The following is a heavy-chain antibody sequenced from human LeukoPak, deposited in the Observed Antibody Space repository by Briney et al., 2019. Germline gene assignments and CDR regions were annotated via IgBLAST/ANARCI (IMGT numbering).Heavy chain of an antibody. D-gene: IGHD3-10*01. CDR3: AKHYYGSGSPLVYFDY. V-gene: IGHV3-64D*06. Sequence: PGGSLRLSCSASGFTFSNCPMHWVRQAPGKGLEYVSAISSNGDSTYYADSVKGRFTISRDNSRNTLSLQMSSLRAEDTAVYYCAKHYYGSGSPLVYFDYWGQGTLVTVSS. CDR2: ISSNGDST. CDR1: GFTFSNCP. J-gene: IGHJ4*02.